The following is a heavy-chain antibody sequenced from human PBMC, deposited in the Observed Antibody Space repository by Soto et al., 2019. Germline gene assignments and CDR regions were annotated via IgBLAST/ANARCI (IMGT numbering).Heavy chain of an antibody. CDR3: ATHGDTTMARGAMKHYYYVMDD. CDR2: IIPIFDTP. CDR1: GGIFSSFT. J-gene: IGHJ6*02. D-gene: IGHD3-10*01. Sequence: QVQLVQSGAEAGKPASSVKVSCRASGGIFSSFTISWVRQAPGQGLEWLGGIIPIFDTPTYAQNFQGRVTITADKSTNTVYMELCSLRSEDTAVYYCATHGDTTMARGAMKHYYYVMDDWGQGTTVTVSS. V-gene: IGHV1-69*06.